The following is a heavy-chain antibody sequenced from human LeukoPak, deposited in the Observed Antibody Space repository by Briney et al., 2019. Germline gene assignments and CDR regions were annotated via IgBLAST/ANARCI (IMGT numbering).Heavy chain of an antibody. J-gene: IGHJ4*02. CDR1: GFTFSSYS. V-gene: IGHV3-21*01. D-gene: IGHD1-26*01. Sequence: GGSLRLSCAASGFTFSSYSMNWVRQAPGKGLEWVSSISSSSSYIYYADSVKGRFTISRDNAKNSLYLQMNSLRAEDTAVYYCARVDSRVGATYFDYWGQGTLVTVSS. CDR3: ARVDSRVGATYFDY. CDR2: ISSSSSYI.